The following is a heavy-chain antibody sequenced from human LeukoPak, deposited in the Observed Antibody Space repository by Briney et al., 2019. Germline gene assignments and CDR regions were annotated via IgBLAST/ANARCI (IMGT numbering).Heavy chain of an antibody. CDR3: ARDLVWNYGAEGSEVDY. J-gene: IGHJ4*02. CDR2: ISGSGGST. V-gene: IGHV3-23*01. Sequence: PGGSLRLSCAASGFTFSSYAMSWVRQAPGKGLEWVSAISGSGGSTYYADSVKGRFTISRDNAKNSLYLQMNSLRAEDTAVYYCARDLVWNYGAEGSEVDYWGQGTLVTVSS. CDR1: GFTFSSYA. D-gene: IGHD1-7*01.